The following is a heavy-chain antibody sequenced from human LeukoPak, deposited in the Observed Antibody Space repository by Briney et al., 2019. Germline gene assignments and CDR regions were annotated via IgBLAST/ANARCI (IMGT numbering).Heavy chain of an antibody. D-gene: IGHD3-16*02. V-gene: IGHV4-34*01. CDR2: INHSGST. CDR1: GGSFSGYY. CDR3: ARVGGYYYVWGSYRYTGATSGGWFDP. J-gene: IGHJ5*02. Sequence: SETPSLTCAVYGGSFSGYYWSWIRQPPGKGLEWIGEINHSGSTNYNPSLKSRVTMSVDTSKNQFSLKLSSVTAADTAVYYCARVGGYYYVWGSYRYTGATSGGWFDPWGQGTLVTVSS.